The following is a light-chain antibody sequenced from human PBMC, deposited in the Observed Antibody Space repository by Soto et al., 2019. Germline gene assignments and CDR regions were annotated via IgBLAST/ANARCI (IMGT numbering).Light chain of an antibody. V-gene: IGLV4-69*01. J-gene: IGLJ3*02. CDR3: QTWASGIRV. Sequence: QPVLTQSPSASAALGASVKITCTVTTGHSSYVIAWHQQQPEKGPRYLMKVNSDGSHIKGDGIPDRFSGSSSGAERYLTISSLQSEDEADYYCQTWASGIRVFGGGTKLTVL. CDR2: VNSDGSH. CDR1: TGHSSYV.